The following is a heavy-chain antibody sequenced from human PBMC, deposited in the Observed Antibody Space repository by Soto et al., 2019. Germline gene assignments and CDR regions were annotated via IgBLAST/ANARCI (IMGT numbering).Heavy chain of an antibody. Sequence: ASVKVSCKASGYTFTSYAMHWVRQAPGQRLEWMGWINAGNGNTKYSQKLQGRVTITRDTSASTAYMELSSLRSEDTAVYYCARGVVAASDSWFDPWGQGTLVTVSS. V-gene: IGHV1-3*01. D-gene: IGHD2-15*01. CDR3: ARGVVAASDSWFDP. CDR2: INAGNGNT. J-gene: IGHJ5*02. CDR1: GYTFTSYA.